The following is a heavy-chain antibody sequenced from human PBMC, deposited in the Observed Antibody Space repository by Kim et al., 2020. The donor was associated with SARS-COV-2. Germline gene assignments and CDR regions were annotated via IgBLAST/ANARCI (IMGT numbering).Heavy chain of an antibody. Sequence: QEFQGRVTMTEDTSTDTAYMELSSLRSEDTAVYYCATSSYQIAVAGIFDYWGQGTLVTVSS. D-gene: IGHD6-19*01. V-gene: IGHV1-24*01. J-gene: IGHJ4*02. CDR3: ATSSYQIAVAGIFDY.